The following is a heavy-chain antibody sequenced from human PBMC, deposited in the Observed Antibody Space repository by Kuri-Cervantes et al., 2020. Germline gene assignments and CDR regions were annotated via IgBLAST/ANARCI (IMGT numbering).Heavy chain of an antibody. D-gene: IGHD6-13*01. V-gene: IGHV4-34*01. CDR1: GGSFSGYY. CDR2: IYHSGST. Sequence: ESLKISCAVYGGSFSGYYWSWIRQPPGKGLERIGSIYHSGSTYYNPSLKSRVTISVDTSKNQFSLKLSSVTAADTAVYYCARVIAAAGLTFDYWGQGTLVTVSS. J-gene: IGHJ4*02. CDR3: ARVIAAAGLTFDY.